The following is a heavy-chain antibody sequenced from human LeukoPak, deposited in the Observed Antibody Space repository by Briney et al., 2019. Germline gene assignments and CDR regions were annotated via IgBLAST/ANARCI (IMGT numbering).Heavy chain of an antibody. CDR2: ISGSGGST. Sequence: QPGGSLRLSCAASGFSFSSYVMSWVRQAPGKGLEWVSAISGSGGSTYFADSVKGRFTISRDNSKNTLYLQMNSLSAEDTAIYYCARGSGSQSLGFDSWGQGTLVTVSS. J-gene: IGHJ4*02. CDR3: ARGSGSQSLGFDS. D-gene: IGHD1-26*01. V-gene: IGHV3-23*01. CDR1: GFSFSSYV.